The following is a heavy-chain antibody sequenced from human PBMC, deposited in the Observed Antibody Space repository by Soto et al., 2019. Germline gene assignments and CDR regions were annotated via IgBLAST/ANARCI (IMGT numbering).Heavy chain of an antibody. J-gene: IGHJ3*02. D-gene: IGHD3-22*01. CDR1: GFTFSSYS. CDR2: ISSSSSYI. V-gene: IGHV3-21*01. Sequence: PGGSLRLSCAASGFTFSSYSMNWVRQAPGKGLEWVSSISSSSSYIYYADSVKGRFTISRDNAKNSLYLQMNSLRAEDTAVYYCAREGYYDSSGYYSYDAFDIWGQGTMVTVSS. CDR3: AREGYYDSSGYYSYDAFDI.